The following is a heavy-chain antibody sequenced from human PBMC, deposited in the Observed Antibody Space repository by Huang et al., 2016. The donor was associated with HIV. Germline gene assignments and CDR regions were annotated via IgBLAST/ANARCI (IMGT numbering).Heavy chain of an antibody. CDR2: IGACDTPN. D-gene: IGHD3-3*01. V-gene: IGHV3-11*04. J-gene: IGHJ6*03. CDR1: GFTFSDHY. CDR3: ARESYDFWNGYFSEFYYYYYMDV. Sequence: QVQLVESGGDLVRPGGSLRLSCEASGFTFSDHYMSWVRQAPGKGLEWVASIGACDTPNYYAYFVKGRFTISRDNAENSLFLQMNSLRVADSSVYYCARESYDFWNGYFSEFYYYYYMDVWGIGTTVTVAS.